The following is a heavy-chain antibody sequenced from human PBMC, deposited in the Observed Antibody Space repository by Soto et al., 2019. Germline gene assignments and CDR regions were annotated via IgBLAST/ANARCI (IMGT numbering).Heavy chain of an antibody. V-gene: IGHV3-15*01. CDR2: IKSINNGGTT. CDR3: ATGAVSPD. Sequence: EVQLVESGGGLVKPGASLRLSCAASGFTFSSAWMNWVRQAPGKGLEWVGRIKSINNGGTTDYAAPVKGRFTISRDDSRNTLSLEMNSLKTEDTGVYFCATGAVSPDWGQGTLVTVTS. D-gene: IGHD2-8*01. CDR1: GFTFSSAW. J-gene: IGHJ4*02.